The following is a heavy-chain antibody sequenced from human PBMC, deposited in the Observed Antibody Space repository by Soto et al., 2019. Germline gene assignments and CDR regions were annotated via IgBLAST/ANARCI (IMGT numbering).Heavy chain of an antibody. Sequence: GSLRVSCSASGFTFSSYAMSWVRQAPVKGLEWVSAISGSGGSTYYADSVKGRFTISRDNSKNTLYLQMNSLRAEDTAVYYRAKDPFYSSGWYQYFQHWGQGTLVTVSS. D-gene: IGHD6-19*01. CDR2: ISGSGGST. J-gene: IGHJ1*01. V-gene: IGHV3-23*01. CDR1: GFTFSSYA. CDR3: AKDPFYSSGWYQYFQH.